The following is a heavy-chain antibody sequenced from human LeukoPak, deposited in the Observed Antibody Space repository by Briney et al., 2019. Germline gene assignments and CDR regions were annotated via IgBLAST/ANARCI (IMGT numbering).Heavy chain of an antibody. D-gene: IGHD6-19*01. CDR3: ARKSESGWYAGWFDP. CDR2: IRGGGSII. Sequence: GGSLRLSCAASGFTFSSYEMNWVRQAPGKGLEWVAFIRGGGSIIYYADSVKGRFTISRDNAKNSLYLQMNSLRAEDTALYYCARKSESGWYAGWFDPWGQGTLVTVSS. V-gene: IGHV3-48*03. CDR1: GFTFSSYE. J-gene: IGHJ5*02.